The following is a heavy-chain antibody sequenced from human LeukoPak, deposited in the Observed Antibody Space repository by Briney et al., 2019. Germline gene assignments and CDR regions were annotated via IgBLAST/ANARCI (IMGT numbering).Heavy chain of an antibody. J-gene: IGHJ5*02. CDR1: GGTFSSYA. CDR2: IIPIFGTA. D-gene: IGHD3-9*01. CDR3: ARVFVFDWSIDP. V-gene: IGHV1-69*01. Sequence: GASVKVSCKASGGTFSSYAISWVRQAPGQGLEWMGGIIPIFGTANYAQKFQGRVAITADESTSTAYMELSSLRSEDTAVYYCARVFVFDWSIDPWGQGTLVTVSS.